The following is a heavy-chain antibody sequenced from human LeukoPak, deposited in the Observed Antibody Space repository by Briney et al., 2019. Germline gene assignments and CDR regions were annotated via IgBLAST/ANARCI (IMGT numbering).Heavy chain of an antibody. D-gene: IGHD2-2*01. V-gene: IGHV4-4*07. CDR3: ARKLPERYCSSTSCYDSYYYMDV. J-gene: IGHJ6*03. CDR2: IYTSGST. Sequence: SETLSLACTVSGGSISSYYWSWIRQPAGKGLEWIGRIYTSGSTNYNPSLKSRVTISVDKSKNQFSLKLSSVTAADTAVYYCARKLPERYCSSTSCYDSYYYMDVWGKGTTVTVSS. CDR1: GGSISSYY.